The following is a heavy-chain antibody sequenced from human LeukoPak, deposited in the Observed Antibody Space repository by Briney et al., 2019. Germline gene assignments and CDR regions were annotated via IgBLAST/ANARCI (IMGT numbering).Heavy chain of an antibody. Sequence: PSQTLSLTCTVSGGSISSGSYYWSWTRQPAGKGLEWIGRIYTSGSTNYNPSLKSRVTISVDTSKNQFSLKLSSVTAADTAVYYCARQPRDYGDYPDYWGQGTLVTVSS. CDR1: GGSISSGSYY. D-gene: IGHD4-17*01. V-gene: IGHV4-61*02. J-gene: IGHJ4*02. CDR2: IYTSGST. CDR3: ARQPRDYGDYPDY.